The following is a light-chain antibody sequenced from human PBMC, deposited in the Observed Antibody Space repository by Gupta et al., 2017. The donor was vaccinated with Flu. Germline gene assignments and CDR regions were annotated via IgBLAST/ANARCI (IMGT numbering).Light chain of an antibody. CDR2: SNN. V-gene: IGLV1-44*01. J-gene: IGLJ3*02. CDR3: AAWDDSRNGGV. Sequence: SVPPPPPSASGTRGPRVTISCSGSSSNIGRNTVNWYQQLPGTAPKLLIYSNNQRPSGVPDRFSGSKSGTSAALAISGLQAEDEADYYCAAWDDSRNGGVFGGGTKLTVL. CDR1: SSNIGRNT.